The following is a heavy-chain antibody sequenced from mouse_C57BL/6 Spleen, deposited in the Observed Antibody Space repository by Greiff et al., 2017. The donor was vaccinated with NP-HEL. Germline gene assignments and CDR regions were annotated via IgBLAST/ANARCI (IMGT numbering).Heavy chain of an antibody. J-gene: IGHJ2*01. D-gene: IGHD1-2*01. CDR3: ARTARIKY. CDR1: GYSITSGYG. V-gene: IGHV3-2*02. CDR2: ISYSGST. Sequence: DVKLQESGPGLVKPSQSLSLTCTVTGYSITSGYGWNGIRQIPGNKLEWMGDISYSGSTNYNPSLKSRISITRDTSKNQFLLQLNSVTTEDTATYYCARTARIKYWGQGTTLTVSS.